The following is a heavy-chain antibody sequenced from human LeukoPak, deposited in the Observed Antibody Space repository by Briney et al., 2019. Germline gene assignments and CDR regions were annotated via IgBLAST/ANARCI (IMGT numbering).Heavy chain of an antibody. CDR3: ATLYDILTGSEDSFDY. CDR1: GYTFTGYY. Sequence: ASVKVSCKASGYTFTGYYMHWVRQAPGQGLEWMGWINPNSGGTNYAQKFQGRVTMTRDTSISTAYMELSRLRSDDTAVYYCATLYDILTGSEDSFDYWGQGTLVTVSS. V-gene: IGHV1-2*02. J-gene: IGHJ4*02. CDR2: INPNSGGT. D-gene: IGHD3-9*01.